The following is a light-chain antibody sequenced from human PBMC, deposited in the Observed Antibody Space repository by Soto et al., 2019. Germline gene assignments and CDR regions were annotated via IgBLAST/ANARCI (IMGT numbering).Light chain of an antibody. CDR3: QQRSNWPPS. J-gene: IGKJ5*01. Sequence: EVVLTQSPATLSLSPGERATLSCRASQSVSSYLAWYQRKPGQAPRLLIYDASNRATGIPARFSGSGSGTDFTLTISSLEPEDFAVYYCQQRSNWPPSFGQGTRLENK. CDR2: DAS. V-gene: IGKV3-11*01. CDR1: QSVSSY.